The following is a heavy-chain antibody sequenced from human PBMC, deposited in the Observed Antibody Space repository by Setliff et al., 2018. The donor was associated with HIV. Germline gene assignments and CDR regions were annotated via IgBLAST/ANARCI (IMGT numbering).Heavy chain of an antibody. D-gene: IGHD4-17*01. V-gene: IGHV3-30*02. CDR3: AKDLGGGSYGNWAYGMDV. J-gene: IGHJ6*02. Sequence: PGGSLRLSCAASGFTFSSYGMHWVRQAPGKGLEWVAFIRYDGSNKYYADSVKGRFTISRDKSKNTLNLQMNSLRTEDTALYYCAKDLGGGSYGNWAYGMDVGGQGTTVTVSS. CDR1: GFTFSSYG. CDR2: IRYDGSNK.